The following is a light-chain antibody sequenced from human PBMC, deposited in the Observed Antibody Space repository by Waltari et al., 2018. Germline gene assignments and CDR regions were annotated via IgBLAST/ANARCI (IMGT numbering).Light chain of an antibody. CDR3: CSYTNTHVV. Sequence: QSALTQPVSVSGSHGQSITISCTGTSSDVGSNNLVSRYQQHPGQAPTLIIYEATKRTSGVSNRFSGSKSGNTASLTISGLQAEDEGDYYCCSYTNTHVVFGGGTKLTVL. J-gene: IGLJ2*01. CDR1: SSDVGSNNL. CDR2: EAT. V-gene: IGLV2-14*02.